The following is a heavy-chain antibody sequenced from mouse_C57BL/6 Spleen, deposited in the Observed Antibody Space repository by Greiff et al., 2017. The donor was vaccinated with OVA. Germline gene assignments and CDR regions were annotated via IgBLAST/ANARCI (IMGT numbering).Heavy chain of an antibody. D-gene: IGHD3-1*01. V-gene: IGHV1-26*01. CDR1: GYTFTDYY. Sequence: VQLQQSGPELVKPGASVKISCKASGYTFTDYYMNWVKQSHGKSLEWIGDINPNNGGTSYNQKFKGKATLTVDKSSSTAYMELRSLTSEDSAVYYCASGWFDYWGQGTTLTVSS. CDR2: INPNNGGT. J-gene: IGHJ2*01. CDR3: ASGWFDY.